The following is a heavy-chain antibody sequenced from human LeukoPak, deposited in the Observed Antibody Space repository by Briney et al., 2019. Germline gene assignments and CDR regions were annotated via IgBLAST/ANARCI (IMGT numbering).Heavy chain of an antibody. CDR2: IYYSGST. CDR1: GGSISSYY. Sequence: SETLSLTCTVSGGSISSYYWSWIRQPPGKGPEWIGYIYYSGSTNYNPSLKSRVTISVDTSKNQFSLKLSSVTAADTAVYYCARGKAVAGDFDYWGQGTLVTVSS. V-gene: IGHV4-59*01. CDR3: ARGKAVAGDFDY. J-gene: IGHJ4*02. D-gene: IGHD6-19*01.